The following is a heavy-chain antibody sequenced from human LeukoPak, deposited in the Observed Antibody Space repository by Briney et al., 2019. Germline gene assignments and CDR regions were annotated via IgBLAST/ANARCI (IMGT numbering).Heavy chain of an antibody. Sequence: GGSLRLSCAASGFTFSTYAMSWVRQAPGKGLKWVSAIRGSGDNTYYADSVKGRFTISRDNSKNTLYLQLNSLRAEDTAVFYCAKVRGYSYANEYHFDHWGQGTLVTVSS. V-gene: IGHV3-23*01. CDR2: IRGSGDNT. J-gene: IGHJ4*02. D-gene: IGHD5-18*01. CDR1: GFTFSTYA. CDR3: AKVRGYSYANEYHFDH.